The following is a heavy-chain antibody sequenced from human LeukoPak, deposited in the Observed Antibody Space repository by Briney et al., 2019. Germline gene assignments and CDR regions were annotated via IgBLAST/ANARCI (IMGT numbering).Heavy chain of an antibody. CDR3: AKPHWLIVVVASPFDY. J-gene: IGHJ4*02. D-gene: IGHD2-2*01. CDR2: ISYDGSNK. CDR1: GFTFSSYG. V-gene: IGHV3-30*18. Sequence: PGGSLRLSCAASGFTFSSYGMHWVRQAPGKGLEWVAVISYDGSNKYYADSVKGRFTISRDNSKNTLYLQMNSLRAEDTAVYYCAKPHWLIVVVASPFDYWGQGTLVTVSS.